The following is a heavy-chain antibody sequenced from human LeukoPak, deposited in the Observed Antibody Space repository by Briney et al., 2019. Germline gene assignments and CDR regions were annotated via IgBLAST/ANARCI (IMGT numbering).Heavy chain of an antibody. V-gene: IGHV3-11*01. CDR3: APAERYYYDSTGYYR. Sequence: GGSLRLSCAASGFTFGDYYMSWIRQAPGKGLEWVSYISHSGSTIYYADSVKGRFTISRDNAKNSLYLQMNSLRAEDTAVYYCAPAERYYYDSTGYYRWGQGTLVTVSS. D-gene: IGHD3-22*01. CDR1: GFTFGDYY. J-gene: IGHJ5*02. CDR2: ISHSGSTI.